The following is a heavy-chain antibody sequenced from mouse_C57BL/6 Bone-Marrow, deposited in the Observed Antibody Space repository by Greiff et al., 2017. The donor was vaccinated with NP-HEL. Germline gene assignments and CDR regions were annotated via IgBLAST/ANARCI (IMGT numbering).Heavy chain of an antibody. V-gene: IGHV1-69*01. CDR3: ARREDGFAY. J-gene: IGHJ3*01. CDR2: IDPSDSYT. Sequence: QVQLQQPGAELVMPGASVKLSCKASGYTFTSYWMHWVKQRPGQGLEWIGEIDPSDSYTNYNQKFKGKSTLTVDKSSSTAYMQLSSLTSEDSAVYYCARREDGFAYWGQGTLVTVSA. CDR1: GYTFTSYW.